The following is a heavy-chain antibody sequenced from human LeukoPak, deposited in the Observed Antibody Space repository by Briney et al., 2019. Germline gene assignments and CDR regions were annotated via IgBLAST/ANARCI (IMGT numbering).Heavy chain of an antibody. J-gene: IGHJ4*02. V-gene: IGHV3-23*01. CDR2: ISGSGGST. CDR1: GFSFSNYA. D-gene: IGHD3-22*01. Sequence: GGSLRLSCVPSGFSFSNYAMSWVRQAPGKGLEWVSSISGSGGSTHYVDSVKGRFTISRDKTKNTLYLQMNSLRAEDTAVYYCATPLDYSDSSGYHQGGDWGQGTLVTVSS. CDR3: ATPLDYSDSSGYHQGGD.